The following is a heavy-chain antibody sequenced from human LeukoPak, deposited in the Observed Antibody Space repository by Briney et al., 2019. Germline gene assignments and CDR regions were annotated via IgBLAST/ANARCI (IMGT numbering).Heavy chain of an antibody. CDR2: ISSSGRTT. CDR1: GFTFSGYE. Sequence: PGGSLRLSCAASGFTFSGYEMNRVRQAPGKGLEWVSYISSSGRTTYYADSVKGRFTISRDNAKNSLYLQMNSLRAEDTAVYYCARLRDNWGWGGDYWGQGTLVTVSS. J-gene: IGHJ4*02. D-gene: IGHD7-27*01. CDR3: ARLRDNWGWGGDY. V-gene: IGHV3-48*03.